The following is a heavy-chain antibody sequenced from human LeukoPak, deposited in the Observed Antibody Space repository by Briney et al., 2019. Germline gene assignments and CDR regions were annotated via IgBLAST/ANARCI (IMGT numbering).Heavy chain of an antibody. V-gene: IGHV4-61*02. CDR3: ARGPSRMTTVVTGSFDY. CDR2: INTSGST. CDR1: GDSISTGGYY. Sequence: SETLSLTCTVSGDSISTGGYYWSWIRQTAGKGLEWIGRINTSGSTNYNPSLRSRVTISVDTSKNQFSLNLSSVTAADTAVYYCARGPSRMTTVVTGSFDYWGQGTLVTVSS. D-gene: IGHD4-23*01. J-gene: IGHJ4*02.